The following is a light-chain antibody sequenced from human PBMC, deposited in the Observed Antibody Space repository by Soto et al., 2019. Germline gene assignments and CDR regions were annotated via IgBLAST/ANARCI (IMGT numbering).Light chain of an antibody. CDR2: GNS. J-gene: IGLJ1*01. Sequence: QSVLTQPPSVSGAPGQRVTISCTGSSSNIGAHYDVHWYQQLPGTAPKLLIYGNSNRPSGVPDRFSGSKSGTSASLAITGLQAEDEADYYCGSWDSSLSADVFGTGTKLTVL. CDR1: SSNIGAHYD. V-gene: IGLV1-40*01. CDR3: GSWDSSLSADV.